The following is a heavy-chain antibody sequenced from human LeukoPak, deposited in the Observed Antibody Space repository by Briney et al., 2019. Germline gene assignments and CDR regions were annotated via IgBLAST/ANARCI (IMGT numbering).Heavy chain of an antibody. D-gene: IGHD3-10*01. CDR2: IYHSGST. CDR3: ARAPGPSYYYGMDV. J-gene: IGHJ6*02. V-gene: IGHV4-30-2*01. CDR1: GGSMSSGGYS. Sequence: PSETLSLTCAVSGGSMSSGGYSWSWIWQPPGKGLEWIGYIYHSGSTYYNPSLKSRVTISVDRSKNQFSLKLSSVTAADTAVYYCARAPGPSYYYGMDVWGQGTTVTVSS.